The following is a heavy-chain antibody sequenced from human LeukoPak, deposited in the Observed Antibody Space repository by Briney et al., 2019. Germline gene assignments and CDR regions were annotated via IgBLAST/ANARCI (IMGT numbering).Heavy chain of an antibody. V-gene: IGHV4-4*02. CDR1: GGSISSSNW. J-gene: IGHJ4*02. Sequence: SETLSLTCAVSGGSISSSNWWSWVRQPPGKGLEWIGEIYHSGSTNYNPSLKSRVTISVDKSKNQFSLKLSSVTAADTAVYYCARLNPTYYYGSGSYYMNYWGQGTLVTVSS. CDR2: IYHSGST. CDR3: ARLNPTYYYGSGSYYMNY. D-gene: IGHD3-10*01.